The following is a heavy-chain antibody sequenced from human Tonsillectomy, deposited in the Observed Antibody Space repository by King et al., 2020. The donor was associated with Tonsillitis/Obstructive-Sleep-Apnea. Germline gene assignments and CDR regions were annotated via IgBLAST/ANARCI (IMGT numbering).Heavy chain of an antibody. Sequence: VQLVESGGGVVQPGRSLRLSCAASGFTFSSYAMHWVRQAPGKGLEWVAVLSYDESNKYYADSVKGRFTISRDNSKNTLDLQMNSLRAEDTAVYYCARALDYYSGMDVWGQGTTVTVSS. CDR3: ARALDYYSGMDV. CDR1: GFTFSSYA. CDR2: LSYDESNK. V-gene: IGHV3-30*04. J-gene: IGHJ6*02.